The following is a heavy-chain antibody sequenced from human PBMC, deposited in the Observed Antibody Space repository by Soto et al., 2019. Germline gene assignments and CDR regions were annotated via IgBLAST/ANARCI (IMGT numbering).Heavy chain of an antibody. CDR2: IKQDGSEE. V-gene: IGHV3-7*03. J-gene: IGHJ6*02. D-gene: IGHD3-3*01. CDR1: GFTFSSYW. CDR3: AKVLRFVDFWSGYPFMDV. Sequence: GGSLRLSCAASGFTFSSYWMSWVRQAPGRGLEWVANIKQDGSEEYYVDSVKGRFTISRDNAMNSLYLQMNSLRAEDTAVYYCAKVLRFVDFWSGYPFMDVWGQGTTVTVSS.